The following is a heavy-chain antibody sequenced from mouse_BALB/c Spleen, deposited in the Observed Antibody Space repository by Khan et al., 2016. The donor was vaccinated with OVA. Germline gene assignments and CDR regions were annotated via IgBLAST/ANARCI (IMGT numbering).Heavy chain of an antibody. J-gene: IGHJ2*01. CDR1: GFNFSSYA. CDR2: ISSGGFT. Sequence: EVELVESGGGLVKPGGSLKLSCAASGFNFSSYAMSWVRQTPETRLEWVASISSGGFTYYPDSVKGRFTISRANARDILYLQMSSLRSEDTAIYYCTGGLFLYYFDYWGQGTTLTVSS. CDR3: TGGLFLYYFDY. V-gene: IGHV5-6-5*01. D-gene: IGHD6-1*01.